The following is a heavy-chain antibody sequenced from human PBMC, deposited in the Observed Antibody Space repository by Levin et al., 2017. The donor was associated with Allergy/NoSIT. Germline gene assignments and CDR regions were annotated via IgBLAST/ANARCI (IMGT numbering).Heavy chain of an antibody. J-gene: IGHJ4*02. V-gene: IGHV4-39*01. CDR3: ARQRQGSGWPFDY. CDR1: GGSISSSSYY. CDR2: INYSGST. Sequence: SETLSLTCTVSGGSISSSSYYWGWIRQPPGKGLEWIGSINYSGSTYYNSSLKSRVTISVDTSKNQFYLKLSSVTAAGTAVYYCARQRQGSGWPFDYWGQGTLVTVSS. D-gene: IGHD6-19*01.